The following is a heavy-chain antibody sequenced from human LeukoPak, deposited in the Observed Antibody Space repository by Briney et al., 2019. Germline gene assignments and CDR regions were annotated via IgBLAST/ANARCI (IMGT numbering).Heavy chain of an antibody. CDR1: GYTFTSYG. CDR3: AREAVVVPAAIRGDWFDP. Sequence: GASVKVSCKASGYTFTSYGISWVRQAPGQGLEWMGWISAYNGNTNYAQKLQGRVTMTTDTSTSTAYMELRSLRSDDTAVYYCAREAVVVPAAIRGDWFDPWGQGTLVTVSS. CDR2: ISAYNGNT. D-gene: IGHD2-2*01. V-gene: IGHV1-18*01. J-gene: IGHJ5*02.